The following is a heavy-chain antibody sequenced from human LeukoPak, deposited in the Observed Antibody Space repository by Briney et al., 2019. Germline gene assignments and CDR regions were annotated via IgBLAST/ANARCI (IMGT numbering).Heavy chain of an antibody. D-gene: IGHD3-10*01. CDR2: IRYDESNR. CDR3: AKDNYYGSGSFFDY. Sequence: PGGSLRLSCAASGFTFSSYGMHWVRQAPGKGLEWVTFIRYDESNRYYADSVKGRFTISRDISKNTLYLQMNSLRAGDTAIYYCAKDNYYGSGSFFDYWGQGTLVTVSS. CDR1: GFTFSSYG. J-gene: IGHJ4*02. V-gene: IGHV3-30*02.